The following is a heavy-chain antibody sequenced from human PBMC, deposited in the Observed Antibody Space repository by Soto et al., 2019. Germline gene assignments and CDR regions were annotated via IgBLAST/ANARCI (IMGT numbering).Heavy chain of an antibody. CDR2: IYSGGST. Sequence: XGSLILSCSASGVTVSSNYMSWVRQAPGKGLEWVSVIYSGGSTYYADSVKGRFTISRDNSKNTLYLQMNSLRAEDTAVYYCARDRGSGWHYYYYGMDVWGQGTTVTVS. CDR1: GVTVSSNY. D-gene: IGHD6-19*01. CDR3: ARDRGSGWHYYYYGMDV. J-gene: IGHJ6*02. V-gene: IGHV3-53*01.